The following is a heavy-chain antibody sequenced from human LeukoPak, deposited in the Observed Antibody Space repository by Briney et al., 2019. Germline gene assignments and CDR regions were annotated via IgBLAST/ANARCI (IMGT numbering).Heavy chain of an antibody. V-gene: IGHV3-15*01. CDR1: GFTFSNAW. CDR3: ARDPGVRWYQIDY. Sequence: GGSLRLSCAASGFTFSNAWMSWVRQAPGKGLEWVGRIKSKTDGGTTDYAAPVKGRFTISRDDSKNTLYLQMNSLRAEDTAVYYCARDPGVRWYQIDYWGQGTLVTVSS. CDR2: IKSKTDGGTT. D-gene: IGHD4-23*01. J-gene: IGHJ4*02.